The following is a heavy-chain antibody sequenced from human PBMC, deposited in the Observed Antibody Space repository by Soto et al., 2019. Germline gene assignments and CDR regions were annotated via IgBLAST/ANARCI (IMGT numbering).Heavy chain of an antibody. J-gene: IGHJ3*02. D-gene: IGHD2-2*02. CDR3: ARGAGPGPIYPTHAFDI. V-gene: IGHV5-51*01. CDR1: VYSFTSYW. Sequence: PEERLKMSCKGSVYSFTSYWIGWVRQMPGKGLEWMGIIYPGDSDTRYSPSFQGQVTISADKSISTAYLQWSSLKASDTAMYYCARGAGPGPIYPTHAFDIWGQGTMVTVSS. CDR2: IYPGDSDT.